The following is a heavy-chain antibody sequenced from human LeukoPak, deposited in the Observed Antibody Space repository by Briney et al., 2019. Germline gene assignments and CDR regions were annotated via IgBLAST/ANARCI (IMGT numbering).Heavy chain of an antibody. CDR3: ARVSIYGLGDAQLADP. Sequence: ASVKVSCKASGHTFTSYDINWVRQATGQGLEWMGWMNPNSGNTGYAQKFQGRVTMTRNTSISTAYMELSSLRSEDTAVYYCARVSIYGLGDAQLADPWGQGTLVTVSS. D-gene: IGHD3-10*01. CDR2: MNPNSGNT. CDR1: GHTFTSYD. J-gene: IGHJ5*02. V-gene: IGHV1-8*01.